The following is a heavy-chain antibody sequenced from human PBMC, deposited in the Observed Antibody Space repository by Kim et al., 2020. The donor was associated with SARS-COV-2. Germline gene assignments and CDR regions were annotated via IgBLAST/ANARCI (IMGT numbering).Heavy chain of an antibody. V-gene: IGHV3-48*03. CDR2: ISSSGSTI. CDR3: ARDKGSSWPGVLYYYYYGMDV. CDR1: GFTFSSYE. Sequence: GGSLRLSCAASGFTFSSYEMNWVRQAPGKGLEWVSYISSSGSTIYYADSVKGRFTISRDNAKNSLYLQMNSLRAEDTAVYYCARDKGSSWPGVLYYYYYGMDVWGQGTTVTVSS. D-gene: IGHD6-13*01. J-gene: IGHJ6*02.